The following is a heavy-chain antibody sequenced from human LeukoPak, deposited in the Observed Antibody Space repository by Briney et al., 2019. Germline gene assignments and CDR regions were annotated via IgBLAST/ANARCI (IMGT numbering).Heavy chain of an antibody. CDR1: GFTFSSYA. CDR2: ISGSGGST. V-gene: IGHV3-23*01. Sequence: PGGSLRLSCAASGFTFSSYAMSWVRQAPGKGLEWVSGISGSGGSTYYADSVKGRFTISRDNSKNTLYLQMSSLRAEDTAVYYCAKVLFMGDGYNRGPFDFWGQGTLVTVSS. CDR3: AKVLFMGDGYNRGPFDF. D-gene: IGHD5-24*01. J-gene: IGHJ4*02.